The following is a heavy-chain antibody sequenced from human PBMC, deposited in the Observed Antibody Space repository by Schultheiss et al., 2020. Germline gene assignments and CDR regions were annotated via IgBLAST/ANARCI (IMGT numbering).Heavy chain of an antibody. J-gene: IGHJ4*02. CDR1: GFTFSSYA. D-gene: IGHD6-19*01. V-gene: IGHV3-23*01. CDR3: ARGYSSGWNPWYFDY. Sequence: SLRLSCAASGFTFSSYAMSWVRQAPGKGLEWVSAISGSGGSTYYADSVKGRFTISRDNSKNTLYLQMNSLRAEDTAVYYCARGYSSGWNPWYFDYWGQGTLVTVSS. CDR2: ISGSGGST.